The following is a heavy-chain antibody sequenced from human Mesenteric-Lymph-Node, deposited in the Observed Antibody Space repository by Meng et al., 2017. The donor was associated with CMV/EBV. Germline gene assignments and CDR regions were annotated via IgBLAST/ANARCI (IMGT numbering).Heavy chain of an antibody. D-gene: IGHD3-9*01. CDR3: ARGSSYDILTGYFDY. J-gene: IGHJ4*02. V-gene: IGHV4-34*01. CDR1: GGSFSGYY. Sequence: QVPLNQWGAGLLKLSGTLSVTCAVYGGSFSGYYWNWIRQSPEKGLEWIGEINHSGSTTYNPSFTSRIIISVDTSTNQISLNMSSVTAADTAVYYCARGSSYDILTGYFDYWGQGALVTVSS. CDR2: INHSGST.